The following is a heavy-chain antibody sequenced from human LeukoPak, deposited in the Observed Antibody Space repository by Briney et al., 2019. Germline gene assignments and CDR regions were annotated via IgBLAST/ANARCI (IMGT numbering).Heavy chain of an antibody. D-gene: IGHD2-15*01. J-gene: IGHJ1*01. Sequence: ASVKVSCKASGYTFTGYYTHWVRQAPGQGLEWMGWINPNSGGTNYAQEFQGRVTMTRDTSISTAYMELSRLRSDDTAVYYCARGRRYCSGGSCPEYFQHWGQGTLVTVSS. CDR2: INPNSGGT. CDR1: GYTFTGYY. CDR3: ARGRRYCSGGSCPEYFQH. V-gene: IGHV1-2*02.